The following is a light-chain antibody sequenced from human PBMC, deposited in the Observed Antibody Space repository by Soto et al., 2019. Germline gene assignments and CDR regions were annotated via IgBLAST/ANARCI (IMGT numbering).Light chain of an antibody. CDR3: QQYNNWPLT. Sequence: EIVLTQSPDTLSLSPGERATLSCRASQSISSTHLVWYQQKPGQAPSLLIFGASSRATGIPDRFSGSGFGTDFTLTISSLQSEDFAVYYCQQYNNWPLTFGGGTKVDIK. CDR2: GAS. CDR1: QSISST. V-gene: IGKV3D-15*01. J-gene: IGKJ4*01.